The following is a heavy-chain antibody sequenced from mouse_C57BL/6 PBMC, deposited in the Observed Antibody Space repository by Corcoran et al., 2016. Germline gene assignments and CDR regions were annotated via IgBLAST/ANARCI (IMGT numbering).Heavy chain of an antibody. D-gene: IGHD2-4*01. V-gene: IGHV8-12*01. Sequence: VTLKESGPGILQSSQTRSLTWSFSGFSLSTPGTGLSWCRQPLGKGLEWLAHRYWDDVKRYNPSLKSRLTISKDPSRNQVLLKITSVDTAVTATYDCARREEGLPRGVWGTGTTVTVSS. CDR1: GFSLSTPGTG. CDR3: ARREEGLPRGV. CDR2: RYWDDVK. J-gene: IGHJ1*03.